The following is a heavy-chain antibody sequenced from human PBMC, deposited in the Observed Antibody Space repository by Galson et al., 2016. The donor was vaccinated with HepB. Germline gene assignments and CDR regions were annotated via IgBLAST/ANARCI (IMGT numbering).Heavy chain of an antibody. D-gene: IGHD1-14*01. CDR3: ARMKTRKDWFDP. J-gene: IGHJ5*02. CDR2: VYYSGDT. CDR1: GASITTYY. Sequence: SETLSLTCSVSGASITTYYWTWVRQSPAKGLEWIGYVYYSGDTNYNASLRSRVTISIDTSKKHFSLNLSSVTAADTAVYYCARMKTRKDWFDPWGPGTLVTGSS. V-gene: IGHV4-59*01.